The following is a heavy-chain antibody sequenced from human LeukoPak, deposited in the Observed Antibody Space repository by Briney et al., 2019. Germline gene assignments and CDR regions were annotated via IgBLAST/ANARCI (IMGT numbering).Heavy chain of an antibody. CDR1: GYTFTGYY. J-gene: IGHJ4*02. Sequence: GASVKVSCKASGYTFTGYYMHWVRQAPGQGLEWMGWINPNSGGTNYAQKFQGRVTMTRDTSISTAYMELNSLRSDDTSVYYCARADSGYDLELDYWGQGTLVTVTS. V-gene: IGHV1-2*02. CDR2: INPNSGGT. D-gene: IGHD5-12*01. CDR3: ARADSGYDLELDY.